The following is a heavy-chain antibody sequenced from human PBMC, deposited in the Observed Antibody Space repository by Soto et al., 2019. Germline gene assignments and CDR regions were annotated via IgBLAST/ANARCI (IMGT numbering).Heavy chain of an antibody. CDR3: ARVSSSGRLFGYFQH. CDR2: IYYSGNT. Sequence: PSETLSLTCSVSGASISSADNYWSWIRQPPGKGLEWIGSIYYSGNTFYHPSLKSRLTLSVDTSKNQFSLNLHSVTAADTAVYYCARVSSSGRLFGYFQHWGQGNLVTVSS. CDR1: GASISSADNY. D-gene: IGHD3-22*01. V-gene: IGHV4-30-4*01. J-gene: IGHJ1*01.